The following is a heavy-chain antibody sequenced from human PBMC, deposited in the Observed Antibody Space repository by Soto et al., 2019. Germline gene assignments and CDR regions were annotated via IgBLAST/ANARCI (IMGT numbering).Heavy chain of an antibody. Sequence: QVQLQESGPGLVKPSQTLSLTCTVSGGSISSGGYYWSWIRQHPGKGLEWIGYIYYSGSTYYNPSLKSRVTISVDTSKHQFSLKLRSVTAADTAVYYCARGGWQQRMLAYWGQGTLVTVSS. CDR2: IYYSGST. CDR1: GGSISSGGYY. V-gene: IGHV4-31*03. CDR3: ARGGWQQRMLAY. J-gene: IGHJ4*02. D-gene: IGHD2-15*01.